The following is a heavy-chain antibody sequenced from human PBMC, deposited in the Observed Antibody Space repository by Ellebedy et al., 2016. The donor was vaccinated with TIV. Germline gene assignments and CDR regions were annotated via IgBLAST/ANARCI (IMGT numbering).Heavy chain of an antibody. CDR1: GFTFSSYA. CDR2: ISGSGDTT. J-gene: IGHJ4*02. CDR3: AKVRSNWNYFDY. V-gene: IGHV3-23*01. D-gene: IGHD1-20*01. Sequence: GGSLRLSCAASGFTFSSYAMSWVRQAPGKGLEWVSAISGSGDTTYYADSVKGRFTTSRDSSKYTLYLQMNSLRAEDTAVYYCAKVRSNWNYFDYWGQGTLVTVSS.